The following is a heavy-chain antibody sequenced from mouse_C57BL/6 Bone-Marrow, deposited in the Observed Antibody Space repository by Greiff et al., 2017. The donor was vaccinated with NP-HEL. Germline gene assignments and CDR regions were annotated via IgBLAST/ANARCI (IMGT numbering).Heavy chain of an antibody. CDR3: ARHDLYYSNYVNYAMDY. V-gene: IGHV5-6*01. CDR1: GFTFSSYG. CDR2: ISSGGSYT. J-gene: IGHJ4*01. Sequence: EVQLVESGGDLVKPGGSLKLSCAASGFTFSSYGMSWVRQTPDKRLEWGATISSGGSYTYYPDSVKGRFTISRDNAKNTLYLQMSSLKSEDTAMYYCARHDLYYSNYVNYAMDYWGQGTSVTVSS. D-gene: IGHD2-5*01.